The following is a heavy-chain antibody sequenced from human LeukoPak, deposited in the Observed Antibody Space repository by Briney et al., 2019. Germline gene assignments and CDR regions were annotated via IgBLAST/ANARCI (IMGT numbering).Heavy chain of an antibody. CDR2: IYYTGNT. CDR3: ARDRLQLQS. J-gene: IGHJ5*02. V-gene: IGHV4-4*03. CDR1: GGSISSSNW. Sequence: PPETLSLTCAVSGGSISSSNWWSWVRQPPGKGLEWIGYIYYTGNTNYNPSLKSRVTISADTSKNQFSLKLSSVTAADTAVYYCARDRLQLQSWGQGTLVTVSS. D-gene: IGHD5-24*01.